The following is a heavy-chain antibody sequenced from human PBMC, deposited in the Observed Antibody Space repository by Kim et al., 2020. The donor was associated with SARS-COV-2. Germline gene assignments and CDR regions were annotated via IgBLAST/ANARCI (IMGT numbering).Heavy chain of an antibody. CDR3: ARVRGGGYSYGYDAFDI. J-gene: IGHJ3*02. Sequence: GGSLRLSCAASGFTFSSYEMNWVRQAPGKGLEWVLYISSSGSTIYYADSVKGRFTISRDNAKNSLYLQMNSLRAEDTAVYYCARVRGGGYSYGYDAFDIWGQGTMVTVSS. CDR2: ISSSGSTI. V-gene: IGHV3-48*03. CDR1: GFTFSSYE. D-gene: IGHD5-18*01.